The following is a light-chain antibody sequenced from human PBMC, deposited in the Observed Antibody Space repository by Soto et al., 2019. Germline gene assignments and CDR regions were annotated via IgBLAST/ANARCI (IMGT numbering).Light chain of an antibody. V-gene: IGLV2-23*01. CDR1: NNDVANYNL. CDR2: EGS. Sequence: QSALTQPASVSGSPGQSSTISCTGTNNDVANYNLVSWYQQHPGKAPKLRIYEGSKRPSGVSNRFSGSKSANTASLAISGLQAEDAADYYCCSYAGSRSWVFGGGTKLTVL. CDR3: CSYAGSRSWV. J-gene: IGLJ3*02.